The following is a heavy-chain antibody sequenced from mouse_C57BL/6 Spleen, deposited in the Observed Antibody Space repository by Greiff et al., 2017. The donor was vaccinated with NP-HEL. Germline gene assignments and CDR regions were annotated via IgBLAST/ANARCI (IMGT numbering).Heavy chain of an antibody. CDR2: IDPEDGET. V-gene: IGHV14-2*01. J-gene: IGHJ2*01. Sequence: EVKLQESGAELVKPGASVKLSCTASGFNIKDYYMHWVKQRPEQGLEWIGRIDPEDGETKYAPKFQGKATITADKSSNTAYLQLSSLTSADTAVFYYASIYYCGSSFGYWGKGTTLTVSS. CDR3: ASIYYCGSSFGY. CDR1: GFNIKDYY. D-gene: IGHD1-1*01.